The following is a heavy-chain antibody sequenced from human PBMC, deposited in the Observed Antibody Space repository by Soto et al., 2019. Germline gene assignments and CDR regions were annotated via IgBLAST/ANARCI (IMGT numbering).Heavy chain of an antibody. CDR3: AKSSRARWYFDL. V-gene: IGHV3-30*18. CDR1: GFTFSSYG. J-gene: IGHJ2*01. CDR2: ISYDGSNK. Sequence: QVQLVESGGGVVQPGRSLRLSCAASGFTFSSYGMHWVRQAPGKGLEWVAVISYDGSNKYYADSVKGRFTISRANSKNTLYLQMNSLRAEDTAVYYCAKSSRARWYFDLWGRGTLVTVSS. D-gene: IGHD6-13*01.